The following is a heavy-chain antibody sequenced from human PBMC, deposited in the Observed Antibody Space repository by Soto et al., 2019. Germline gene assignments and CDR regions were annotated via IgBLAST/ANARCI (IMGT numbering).Heavy chain of an antibody. D-gene: IGHD1-1*01. V-gene: IGHV1-18*01. Sequence: QVQLVQSGAEVKKPGASVKVSCKASGYTFTSYGISWVRQAPGQGLEWMGWISAYNGNTNYAQKLQGRGTMTTDTSSSTAYMGLRSLRSGDTAVYYCARVHLGTGAEYFQHWGQGTLVTVSS. J-gene: IGHJ1*01. CDR2: ISAYNGNT. CDR1: GYTFTSYG. CDR3: ARVHLGTGAEYFQH.